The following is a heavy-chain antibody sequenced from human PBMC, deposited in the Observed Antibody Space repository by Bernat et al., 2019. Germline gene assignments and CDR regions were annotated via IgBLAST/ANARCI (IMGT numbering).Heavy chain of an antibody. Sequence: EVQLVESGGGLVQPGGSLRLSCAASGFTVSSNYMSWVRQAPGKGLEWVSVIYSGGSQYYADSVKGRFTISRHKSKNTLCLQMNSLRAEDTAVYYCARGQGGWLKDYYFDYWGQGTLVTVSS. CDR3: ARGQGGWLKDYYFDY. CDR2: IYSGGSQ. D-gene: IGHD5-24*01. J-gene: IGHJ4*02. CDR1: GFTVSSNY. V-gene: IGHV3-53*04.